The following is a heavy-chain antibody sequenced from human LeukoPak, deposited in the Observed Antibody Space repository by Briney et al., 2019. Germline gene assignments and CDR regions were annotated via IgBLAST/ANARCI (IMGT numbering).Heavy chain of an antibody. D-gene: IGHD6-13*01. J-gene: IGHJ4*02. CDR3: AKDVAAFPDY. V-gene: IGHV3-23*01. Sequence: GGSLRLSCEASGFTFSSYAMSWVHQAPGKGLEWVSAISGSGGSTYYADSVKGRFTISRDNSKNTLYLQMNSLRAEDTAVYYCAKDVAAFPDYWGQGTLVTVSS. CDR2: ISGSGGST. CDR1: GFTFSSYA.